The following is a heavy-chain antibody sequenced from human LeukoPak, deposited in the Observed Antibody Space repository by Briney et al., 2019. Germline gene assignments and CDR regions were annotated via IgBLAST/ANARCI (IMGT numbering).Heavy chain of an antibody. CDR2: VLYTGIT. D-gene: IGHD2-8*01. CDR3: ARQVKGVLPFDY. J-gene: IGHJ4*02. Sequence: ASETLSLTCSVSGGSMRTSLYYWGWIRQPPGKGLEWIGIVLYTGITYYNPTLKSRVSMSIDTSKNEFSLSLTSVSAADTALYYCARQVKGVLPFDYWGQGIVVTVSS. CDR1: GGSMRTSLYY. V-gene: IGHV4-39*01.